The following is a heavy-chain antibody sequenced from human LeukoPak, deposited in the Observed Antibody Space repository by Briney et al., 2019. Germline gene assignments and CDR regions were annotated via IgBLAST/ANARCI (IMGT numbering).Heavy chain of an antibody. CDR1: GYTFTSYD. D-gene: IGHD2-21*02. CDR3: AKWGPHCVGDYCPALDS. V-gene: IGHV1-8*01. J-gene: IGHJ4*02. Sequence: ASVKVSCKASGYTFTSYDINWVRQATGQGLEWMGWMNPNSGNTGYAQKFQGRVTMTRNTSISTAYMELSSLRSEDTAVYYCAKWGPHCVGDYCPALDSWGQGTLVTVSS. CDR2: MNPNSGNT.